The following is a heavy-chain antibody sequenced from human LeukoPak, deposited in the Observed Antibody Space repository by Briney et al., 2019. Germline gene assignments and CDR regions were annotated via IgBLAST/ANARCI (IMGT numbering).Heavy chain of an antibody. Sequence: ASVKVSCKASGDTFNNKAVNWVRQAPGQGLEWMGRIIPTLGITNYAQSLQGRVTFSADKSTTTVYMEFSSLRSDDTAMYYCAEGGLYSSAHFDPWGQGTLVTVSS. J-gene: IGHJ5*02. CDR2: IIPTLGIT. CDR3: AEGGLYSSAHFDP. CDR1: GDTFNNKA. D-gene: IGHD6-19*01. V-gene: IGHV1-69*04.